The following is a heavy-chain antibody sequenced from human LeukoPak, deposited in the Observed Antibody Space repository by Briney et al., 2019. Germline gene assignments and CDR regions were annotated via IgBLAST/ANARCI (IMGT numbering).Heavy chain of an antibody. V-gene: IGHV4-59*01. Sequence: SETLSLTCTAAGDSISSSYWSWIRQPPGKGLEWIGYISYSGSTSSNPSLRSRVTISVDTSKNQFSLRLTSVTAADTAMYYCARGGQLNWFDPWGQGTLVTVSS. CDR1: GDSISSSY. CDR2: ISYSGST. CDR3: ARGGQLNWFDP. D-gene: IGHD5-18*01. J-gene: IGHJ5*02.